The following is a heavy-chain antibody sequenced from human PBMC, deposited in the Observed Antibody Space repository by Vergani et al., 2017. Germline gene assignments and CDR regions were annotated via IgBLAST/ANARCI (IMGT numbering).Heavy chain of an antibody. V-gene: IGHV2-5*02. J-gene: IGHJ4*02. CDR1: GFSLSTSGVG. D-gene: IGHD5-12*01. CDR2: IYWDDDK. Sequence: QITLKESGPTLVKPTQTLTLTCTFSGFSLSTSGVGVGWIRQPPGKALEWLALIYWDDDKRYSPSLKSRLTITKDTSKNQVVLTMTNMDPVDTATYYCARATTGPYYFDYWGQGTLVTVSS. CDR3: ARATTGPYYFDY.